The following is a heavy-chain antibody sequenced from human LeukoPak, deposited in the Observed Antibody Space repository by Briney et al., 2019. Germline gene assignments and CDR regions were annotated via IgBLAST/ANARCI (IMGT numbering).Heavy chain of an antibody. CDR3: ARHKMVRGIGYYYYMDV. D-gene: IGHD3-10*01. V-gene: IGHV4-39*01. CDR2: INHSGRT. CDR1: SGSITSSNYY. J-gene: IGHJ6*03. Sequence: TSETLSLTCTVSSGSITSSNYYWGWIRQPPGKGLEWIGIINHSGRTYYKPSLKSRITISVDTSNNHFSLKLSSVTAADTAVYYCARHKMVRGIGYYYYMDVWGKGTTVTISS.